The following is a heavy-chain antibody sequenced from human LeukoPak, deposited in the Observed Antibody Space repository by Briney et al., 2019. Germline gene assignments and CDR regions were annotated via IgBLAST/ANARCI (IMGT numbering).Heavy chain of an antibody. D-gene: IGHD1-26*01. CDR2: ISSSSSYI. CDR3: ARISGSYLDY. CDR1: GFTFSSYS. J-gene: IGHJ4*02. Sequence: PGGSLRLSCAASGFTFSSYSMTWVRQAPGKGLEWVSSISSSSSYIYYADSVKARFTISRDNAKNSLYLQMNSLRAEDTAVYYCARISGSYLDYWGQGTLVTVSS. V-gene: IGHV3-21*01.